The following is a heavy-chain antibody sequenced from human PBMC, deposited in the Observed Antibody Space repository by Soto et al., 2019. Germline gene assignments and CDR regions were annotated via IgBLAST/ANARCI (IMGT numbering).Heavy chain of an antibody. D-gene: IGHD5-18*01. J-gene: IGHJ5*02. CDR2: IYYSGST. V-gene: IGHV4-31*03. Sequence: SETLSLTCTVSGGSISSGGYYWSWIRQHPGKGLEWIGYIYYSGSTYYNPSLKSRVTISVDTSKNQFSLKLSSVTAADTAVYYCARDLLYSYGTNWFDPWGQGTLVTVSS. CDR1: GGSISSGGYY. CDR3: ARDLLYSYGTNWFDP.